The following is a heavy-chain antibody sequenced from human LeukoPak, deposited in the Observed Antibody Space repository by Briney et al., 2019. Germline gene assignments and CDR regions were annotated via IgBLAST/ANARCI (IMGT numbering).Heavy chain of an antibody. J-gene: IGHJ3*01. V-gene: IGHV1-69*01. Sequence: SVKVSCKASGGTFNSYAISWVRQAPGHGLEWMGGIIPIFGTANYAQRFQGRVTITADESTSTAYMELSSLRSDDTAVYYCAREAVETVTTPDDAFDVWGQGTMVTVSS. CDR2: IIPIFGTA. D-gene: IGHD4-17*01. CDR1: GGTFNSYA. CDR3: AREAVETVTTPDDAFDV.